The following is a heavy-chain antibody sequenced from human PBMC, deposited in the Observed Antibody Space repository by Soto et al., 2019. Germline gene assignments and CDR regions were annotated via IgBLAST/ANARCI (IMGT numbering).Heavy chain of an antibody. D-gene: IGHD2-15*01. Sequence: HPGGSLRLSCAASGFTFSSYCMHWVRQDPGKGLEWVAVIWYDGSNKYYADSVKGRFTISRDNSKNTLYLQMNSLRAEDTAVYYCARDCSGGSCYSFDYWGQGTLVTVSS. J-gene: IGHJ4*02. CDR1: GFTFSSYC. CDR3: ARDCSGGSCYSFDY. CDR2: IWYDGSNK. V-gene: IGHV3-33*01.